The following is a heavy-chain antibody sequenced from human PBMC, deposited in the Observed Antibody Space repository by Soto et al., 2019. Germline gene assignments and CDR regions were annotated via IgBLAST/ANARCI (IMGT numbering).Heavy chain of an antibody. CDR3: ARSSKYYDFWSGYYSSSYYYGMDV. V-gene: IGHV1-8*01. J-gene: IGHJ6*02. D-gene: IGHD3-3*01. CDR1: GYTFTSYD. Sequence: GASVKVSCKASGYTFTSYDINWVRQATGQGLEWMGWMNPNRGNTGYAQKFQGRVTMTRNTSISTAYMELSSLRSEDTAVYYCARSSKYYDFWSGYYSSSYYYGMDVWGQGTTVTV. CDR2: MNPNRGNT.